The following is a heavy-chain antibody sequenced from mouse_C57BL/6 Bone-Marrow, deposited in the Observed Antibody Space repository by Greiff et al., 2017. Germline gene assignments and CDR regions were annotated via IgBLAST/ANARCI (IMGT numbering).Heavy chain of an antibody. CDR1: GYTFTSYW. Sequence: VQLQQPGAELVKPGASVKLSCKASGYTFTSYWMHWVKQRPGQGLEWIGMIHPNSGSTNYNEKFNSKATLTVDKSSSTAYMQLSSLTSEDSAVYYCASTVVAGGYFDVWGTGTTGTVSS. CDR2: IHPNSGST. J-gene: IGHJ1*03. V-gene: IGHV1-64*01. CDR3: ASTVVAGGYFDV. D-gene: IGHD1-1*01.